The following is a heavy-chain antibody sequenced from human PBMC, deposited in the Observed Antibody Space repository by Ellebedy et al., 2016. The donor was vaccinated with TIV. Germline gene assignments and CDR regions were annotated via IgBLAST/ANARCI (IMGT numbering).Heavy chain of an antibody. Sequence: ASVKVSCXASGYTFTSYAMHWVRQAPGQRLEWMGWINGGNGDTKYSQKFQGRVTITRDTSASTAYMELSSLRSEDTAVYYCARAVVAASGAFDIWGQGTMVTVSS. V-gene: IGHV1-3*01. CDR2: INGGNGDT. D-gene: IGHD2-15*01. J-gene: IGHJ3*02. CDR3: ARAVVAASGAFDI. CDR1: GYTFTSYA.